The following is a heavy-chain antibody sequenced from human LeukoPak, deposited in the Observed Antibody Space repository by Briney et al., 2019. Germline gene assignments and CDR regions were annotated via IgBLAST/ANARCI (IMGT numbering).Heavy chain of an antibody. Sequence: GGSLRLSCTSSGFTFGDYAMSWFRQAPGKGLESIGFIRSKAYRGTTEYAASVKGRFAISRDDSKSIAYLQMNSLKTEDTAVYYCTKGAYGYLDYWGQGTLVTVSS. J-gene: IGHJ4*02. D-gene: IGHD4-17*01. V-gene: IGHV3-49*03. CDR3: TKGAYGYLDY. CDR1: GFTFGDYA. CDR2: IRSKAYRGTT.